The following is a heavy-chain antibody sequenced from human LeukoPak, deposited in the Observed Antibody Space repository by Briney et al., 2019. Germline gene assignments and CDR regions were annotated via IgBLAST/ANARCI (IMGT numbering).Heavy chain of an antibody. V-gene: IGHV3-23*01. D-gene: IGHD3-10*01. CDR1: GLTLSSYG. CDR3: ATTRYNYGYYFDY. J-gene: IGHJ4*02. Sequence: GGTLRLSCAASGLTLSSYGMSWVRQAPGRGLEWVSAISTTGGTTYYADSVRGRFTISRDNVKNSLYLQMNSLRVEDTAVYYCATTRYNYGYYFDYWGQGTLVTVSS. CDR2: ISTTGGTT.